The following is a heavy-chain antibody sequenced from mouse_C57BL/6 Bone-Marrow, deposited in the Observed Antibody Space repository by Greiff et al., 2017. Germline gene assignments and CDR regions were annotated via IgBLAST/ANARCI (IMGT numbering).Heavy chain of an antibody. CDR1: GYTFTSYW. Sequence: QVQLQQPGAELVRPGSSVKLSCKASGYTFTSYWMHWVKQRPRQGLEWIGNIDPSDSGTHYNQKFKDKATLTVDKSSSTAYMQLSSLTSEDSAVYYCARGGILWAFDYWGQGTTLTVSS. CDR3: ARGGILWAFDY. CDR2: IDPSDSGT. J-gene: IGHJ2*01. V-gene: IGHV1-52*01. D-gene: IGHD1-1*02.